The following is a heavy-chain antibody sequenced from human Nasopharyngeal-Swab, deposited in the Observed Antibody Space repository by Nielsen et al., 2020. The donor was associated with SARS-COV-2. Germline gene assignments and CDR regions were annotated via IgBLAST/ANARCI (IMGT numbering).Heavy chain of an antibody. CDR3: ARTHLYCSGGSCYPDTFDY. D-gene: IGHD2-15*01. CDR2: IYYSGST. J-gene: IGHJ4*02. V-gene: IGHV4-59*01. Sequence: SETLSLTCTVSGGPISSYYWSWIRQPPGKGLEWIGYIYYSGSTNYNPSLKSRVTISVDTSKNQFSLKLSSVTAADTAVYYCARTHLYCSGGSCYPDTFDYWGQGTLVTVSS. CDR1: GGPISSYY.